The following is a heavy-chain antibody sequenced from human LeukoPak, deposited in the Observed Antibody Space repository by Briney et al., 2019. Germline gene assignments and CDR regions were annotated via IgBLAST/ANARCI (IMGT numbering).Heavy chain of an antibody. Sequence: PSETLSLTCAVYGGSFSGYYWSWIRQSPGKGLESIGEINHSGSTNYNPSLKGRVTISVDTSMNQFSLKLSSVTAADTAVYYCARGIVGATRGLFDYWGQGTRVTVSS. CDR3: ARGIVGATRGLFDY. J-gene: IGHJ4*02. D-gene: IGHD1-26*01. V-gene: IGHV4-34*01. CDR1: GGSFSGYY. CDR2: INHSGST.